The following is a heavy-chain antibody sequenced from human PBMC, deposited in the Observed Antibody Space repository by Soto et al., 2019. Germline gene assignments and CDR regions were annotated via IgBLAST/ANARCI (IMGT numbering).Heavy chain of an antibody. CDR3: AEDGLEDIVVVPAAYDY. CDR2: ISGSGGST. CDR1: GFTFSSYA. D-gene: IGHD2-2*01. Sequence: EVQLLESGGGLVQPGGSLRLSCAASGFTFSSYAMSWVRQAPGKGLEWISAISGSGGSTYYADSVKGRFTISRDNSKNTLYLQMNSLRAEDTAVYYCAEDGLEDIVVVPAAYDYWGQGTLVTVSS. J-gene: IGHJ4*02. V-gene: IGHV3-23*01.